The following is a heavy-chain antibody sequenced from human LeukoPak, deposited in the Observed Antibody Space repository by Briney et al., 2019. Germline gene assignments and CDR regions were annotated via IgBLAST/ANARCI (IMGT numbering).Heavy chain of an antibody. CDR3: ARDDLRDGGFDV. Sequence: GGSLRLSCSASGFTFTNYNMNWVRQAPGKGLEWVSSISTSSVYKHYADSVKGRFTISRDSATNSVYLQMNSLRAEDTAFYYCARDDLRDGGFDVWGQGTMVTVSS. J-gene: IGHJ3*01. CDR1: GFTFTNYN. CDR2: ISTSSVYK. V-gene: IGHV3-21*04.